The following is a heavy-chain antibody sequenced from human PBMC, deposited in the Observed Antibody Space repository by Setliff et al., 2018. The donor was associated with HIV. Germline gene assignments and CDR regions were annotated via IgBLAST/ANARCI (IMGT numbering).Heavy chain of an antibody. Sequence: PSETLSLTCAVYGGSFSGYYWSWVRQPPGKGLEWIGEINHSGSTNYSPSLKSRVTISVDTSKNQFSLRLKSVTAADTAVYYCARLDTVMLYTDCWGQGTLVTVSS. CDR3: ARLDTVMLYTDC. V-gene: IGHV4-34*01. CDR2: INHSGST. CDR1: GGSFSGYY. J-gene: IGHJ4*02. D-gene: IGHD3-16*01.